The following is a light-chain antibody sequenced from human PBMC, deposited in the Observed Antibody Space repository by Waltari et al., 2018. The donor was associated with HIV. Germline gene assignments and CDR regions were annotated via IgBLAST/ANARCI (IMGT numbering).Light chain of an antibody. V-gene: IGLV1-47*01. CDR2: RND. Sequence: QSVLTQPPSASGTPGQRVTISCSGPSSNIGNNFIYWYQQFQGTAPKLLIYRNDQRPSGVPDRFSGSKSGTSASLAISGLRSEDEADYYCATWDDSLSGWVFSGGTKLTVL. CDR3: ATWDDSLSGWV. CDR1: SSNIGNNF. J-gene: IGLJ3*02.